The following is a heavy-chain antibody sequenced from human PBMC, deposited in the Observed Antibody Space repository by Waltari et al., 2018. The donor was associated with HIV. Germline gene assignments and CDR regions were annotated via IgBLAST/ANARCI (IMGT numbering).Heavy chain of an antibody. CDR1: GYTFTDSY. CDR3: ATDRRRDQGYYYYGMDV. D-gene: IGHD6-25*01. J-gene: IGHJ6*02. Sequence: EVQLVQSGAEVKKPGATVKISCKVSGYTFTDSYMHWVQQAPGKGLEWMGLVDPEDGETRYAEKFQGRVTITADTSTDTAYMELSSLRSEDTAVYYCATDRRRDQGYYYYGMDVWGQGTTVTVSS. CDR2: VDPEDGET. V-gene: IGHV1-69-2*01.